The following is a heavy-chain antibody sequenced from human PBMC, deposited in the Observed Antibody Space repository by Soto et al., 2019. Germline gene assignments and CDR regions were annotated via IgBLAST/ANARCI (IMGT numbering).Heavy chain of an antibody. CDR1: GYTFSSYD. CDR3: ARERAYGMDV. CDR2: MNPNTGNT. J-gene: IGHJ6*02. Sequence: QVQLVQSGAEVKKPGASVKVSCKASGYTFSSYDINWVRQATGQGLEWMGWMNPNTGNTVYAQKFXCRVPMTRNTSISTAYMELSSLRSEDTAVSYCARERAYGMDVWGQGTTVTVSS. V-gene: IGHV1-8*01.